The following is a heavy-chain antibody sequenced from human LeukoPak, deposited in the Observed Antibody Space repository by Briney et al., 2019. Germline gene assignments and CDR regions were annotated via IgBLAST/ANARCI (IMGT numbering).Heavy chain of an antibody. Sequence: GGSLRLSCAASGFTFSSYAMHWVRQAPGKGLEWVAVISYDGSNKYYADSVKGRFTISRDNSKNTLYLQMNSLRAEDTAVYYCAKRLRIFGNDYFDYWGQGTLVAVSS. CDR3: AKRLRIFGNDYFDY. V-gene: IGHV3-30*04. CDR1: GFTFSSYA. D-gene: IGHD3-3*01. CDR2: ISYDGSNK. J-gene: IGHJ4*02.